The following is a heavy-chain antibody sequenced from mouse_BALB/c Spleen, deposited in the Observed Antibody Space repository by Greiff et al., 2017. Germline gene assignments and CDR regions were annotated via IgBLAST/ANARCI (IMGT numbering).Heavy chain of an antibody. V-gene: IGHV14-1*02. CDR1: GFNIKDYY. J-gene: IGHJ2*01. D-gene: IGHD1-1*01. CDR3: ARRTTVVPDY. Sequence: VQLQQSGAELVRPGALVKLSCKASGFNIKDYYMHWVKQRPEQGLEWIGWIDPENGNTIYDPKFQGKASITADTSSNTAYLQLSSLTSEDTAVYYCARRTTVVPDYGGQGTTLTVSS. CDR2: IDPENGNT.